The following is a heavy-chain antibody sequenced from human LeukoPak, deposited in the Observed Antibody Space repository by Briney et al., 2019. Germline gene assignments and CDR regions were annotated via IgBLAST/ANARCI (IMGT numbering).Heavy chain of an antibody. CDR2: IYPGDSDT. J-gene: IGHJ6*03. Sequence: GESLKISCKGSGYSFTSYWIGWVRQMPGKGLEWMGIIYPGDSDTRYSPSFQGQVTISADKSISTAYLQWSSLKASDTAMYCCARGYSSSWYSPKHYYMDVWGKGTTVTVSS. V-gene: IGHV5-51*01. CDR1: GYSFTSYW. CDR3: ARGYSSSWYSPKHYYMDV. D-gene: IGHD6-13*01.